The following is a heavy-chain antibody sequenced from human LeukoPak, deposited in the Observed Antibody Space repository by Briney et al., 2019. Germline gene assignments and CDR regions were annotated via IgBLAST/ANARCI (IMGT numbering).Heavy chain of an antibody. CDR2: IYIDGSST. V-gene: IGHV3-74*01. D-gene: IGHD2-2*01. Sequence: GGSLRLSCAASGFTFSTYWMHWVRQAPGKGLVWVSRIYIDGSSTNYADSVKGRFTISRDNAKNTLYLQMDGLRADDTAVYCCARGASARQDFWGQGTLVTVSS. CDR1: GFTFSTYW. J-gene: IGHJ4*02. CDR3: ARGASARQDF.